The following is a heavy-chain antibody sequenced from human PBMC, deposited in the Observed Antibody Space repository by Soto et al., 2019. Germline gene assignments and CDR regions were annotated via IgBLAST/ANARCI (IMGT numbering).Heavy chain of an antibody. V-gene: IGHV3-33*01. CDR2: IWYDGSKK. J-gene: IGHJ4*02. CDR1: GFTFSSHA. D-gene: IGHD5-12*01. CDR3: ARDPGYSNYDFDY. Sequence: QVQLVESGGGVVQPGRSPRLSCVASGFTFSSHAMHWVRQAPGKGLEWVAGIWYDGSKKYYADSVKGRFTVARDDSKNTLYLQMNSLRVEDTAVYYCARDPGYSNYDFDYWGQGTLVTVSP.